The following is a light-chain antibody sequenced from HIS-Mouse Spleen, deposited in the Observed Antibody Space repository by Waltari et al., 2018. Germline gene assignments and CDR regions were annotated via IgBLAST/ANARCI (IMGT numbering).Light chain of an antibody. Sequence: SYVLTQPPSVSVAPGQTARITCGGNNIGSKSVHWYQQKRGQAPVLVFYDDSDRPSGIRERFSGSNSGNTATLTISRVEAGDEADYYCQVWDSSSDPVFGTGTKVTVL. V-gene: IGLV3-21*02. J-gene: IGLJ1*01. CDR1: NIGSKS. CDR3: QVWDSSSDPV. CDR2: DDS.